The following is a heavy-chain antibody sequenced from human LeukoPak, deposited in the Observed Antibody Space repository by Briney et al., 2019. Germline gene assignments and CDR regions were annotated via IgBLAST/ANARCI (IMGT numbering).Heavy chain of an antibody. V-gene: IGHV1-18*01. Sequence: ASVKVSCKAPGYTFTSYGISWVRQAPGQGLEWMGWISAYNGNTNYAQKLQGRVTMTTDTSTSTAYMELRSLRSDDTAVYYCARSDRETGTTHSDYWGQGTLVTVSS. J-gene: IGHJ4*02. CDR3: ARSDRETGTTHSDY. CDR1: GYTFTSYG. CDR2: ISAYNGNT. D-gene: IGHD1-1*01.